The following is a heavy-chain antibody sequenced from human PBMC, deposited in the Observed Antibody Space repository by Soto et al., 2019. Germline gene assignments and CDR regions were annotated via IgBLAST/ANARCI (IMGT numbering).Heavy chain of an antibody. Sequence: PSETLSLTCTVSRGSISNYYWSWIRQPPGKGPEWIGYVYHSGTTDYNPSLESRVTISLDTSKNQFSLKLKSVTPADTAVYYWATRPPGVWAGVVDYWSQGTLVTVS. J-gene: IGHJ4*02. V-gene: IGHV4-4*09. CDR3: ATRPPGVWAGVVDY. CDR1: RGSISNYY. D-gene: IGHD1-26*01. CDR2: VYHSGTT.